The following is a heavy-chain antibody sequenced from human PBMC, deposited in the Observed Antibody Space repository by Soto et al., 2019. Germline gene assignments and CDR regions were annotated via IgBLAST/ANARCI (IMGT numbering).Heavy chain of an antibody. V-gene: IGHV1-69*01. CDR2: IIPLFRKT. CDR3: ARARLSNGDPNIYFFYGLDV. D-gene: IGHD3-10*01. CDR1: GDMFRNSA. J-gene: IGHJ6*02. Sequence: QVQVVKSGAEVKRPGSSEKVSCKASGDMFRNSAFTWVRQAPGQGLAWMGVIIPLFRKTDVAQNFQGRVTFTADESTSSLYMEVSSLTSEDTAVYYCARARLSNGDPNIYFFYGLDVWGQGTTITVSS.